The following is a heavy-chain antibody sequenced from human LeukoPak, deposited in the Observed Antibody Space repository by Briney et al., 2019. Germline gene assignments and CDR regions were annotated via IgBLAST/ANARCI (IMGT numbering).Heavy chain of an antibody. CDR2: ISWDGRST. D-gene: IGHD5-18*01. Sequence: PGGSLRLSCAASGFTFDDYTMHWVRQAPGKGLEWVSLISWDGRSTYYADSVKGRFTISRDNSKNSLYLQMNSLRTEDTALYYCATNTRVYSYGHYYYMDVWGKGTTVTVSS. J-gene: IGHJ6*03. V-gene: IGHV3-43*01. CDR3: ATNTRVYSYGHYYYMDV. CDR1: GFTFDDYT.